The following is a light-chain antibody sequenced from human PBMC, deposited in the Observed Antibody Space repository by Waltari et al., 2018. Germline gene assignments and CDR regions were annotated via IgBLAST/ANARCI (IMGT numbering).Light chain of an antibody. CDR3: SSQSTKNGVI. Sequence: QSALAHPASVADSPGQSITISCTGSSSHFGGDDSVSCYEEHPGQAPKVIIYDVNKRPSGVSDRFSGSKSGNTASLTISGLQAEDEATFYCSSQSTKNGVIFGGGTKVTVL. CDR1: SSHFGGDDS. J-gene: IGLJ2*01. CDR2: DVN. V-gene: IGLV2-14*03.